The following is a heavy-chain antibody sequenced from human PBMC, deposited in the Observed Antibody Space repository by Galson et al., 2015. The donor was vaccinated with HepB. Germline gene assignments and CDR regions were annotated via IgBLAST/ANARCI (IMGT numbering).Heavy chain of an antibody. V-gene: IGHV4-30-4*01. CDR2: IYYSGST. Sequence: LTCTVSGGSISSGDYYWSWIRQPPGKGREWIGYIYYSGSTYYNPSLKSRVTISVDTSKNQFSLKLSSVTAADTAVYYCARGFYDFWSGPPDYWGQGTLVTVSS. CDR3: ARGFYDFWSGPPDY. J-gene: IGHJ4*02. CDR1: GGSISSGDYY. D-gene: IGHD3-3*01.